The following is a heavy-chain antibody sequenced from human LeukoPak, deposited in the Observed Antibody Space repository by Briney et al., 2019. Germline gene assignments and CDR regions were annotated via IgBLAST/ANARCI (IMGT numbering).Heavy chain of an antibody. CDR2: IYYSGST. CDR3: ARLSGIAAAGLSH. J-gene: IGHJ4*02. D-gene: IGHD6-13*01. V-gene: IGHV4-39*01. Sequence: SETLSLTCTVSGGSISSSSYYWGWIRQPPGKGLEWIGSIYYSGSTYYNPSLKSRVTISVDTSENQFSLKLSSVTAADTAVYYCARLSGIAAAGLSHWGQGTLVTVSS. CDR1: GGSISSSSYY.